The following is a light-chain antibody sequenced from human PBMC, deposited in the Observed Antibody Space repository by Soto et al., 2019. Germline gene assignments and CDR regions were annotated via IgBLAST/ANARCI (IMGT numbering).Light chain of an antibody. CDR2: TTS. J-gene: IGKJ1*01. V-gene: IGKV1-39*01. CDR3: QQSYSRPRT. CDR1: QNINSY. Sequence: DIQMTESPSSLSASVGDRVTITCRASQNINSYLNWYQQKPGKAPNLLIYTTSSLETGVPSRFSGSGSGTDFTLTISSLQPEDFATYFCQQSYSRPRTFGQGTKV.